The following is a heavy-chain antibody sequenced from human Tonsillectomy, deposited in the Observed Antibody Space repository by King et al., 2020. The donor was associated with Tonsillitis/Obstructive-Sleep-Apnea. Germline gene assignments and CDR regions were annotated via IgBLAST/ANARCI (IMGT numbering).Heavy chain of an antibody. V-gene: IGHV3-74*01. Sequence: VQLVESGGGLVQPGGSLRLSCAASGFTFSNYWMHWVRQAPGKGLVWVLRIKSDGSSTTYADSVKGRFTISRDNAKNTLYLQMNSLRAEDTAVYYCARGAVVPAGGCWFDPWGQGTLVTVSS. CDR3: ARGAVVPAGGCWFDP. CDR1: GFTFSNYW. D-gene: IGHD2-2*01. CDR2: IKSDGSST. J-gene: IGHJ5*02.